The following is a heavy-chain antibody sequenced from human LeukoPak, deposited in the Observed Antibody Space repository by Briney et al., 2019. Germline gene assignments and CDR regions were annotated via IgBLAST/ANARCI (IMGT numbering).Heavy chain of an antibody. CDR2: ISGSGGST. Sequence: PGGSLRLSCAASGFTFSSYAMSWVRQAPGKGLEWVSAISGSGGSTYYADSVKGRFTISRDNSKNTLYLQMNSLRAEDTAVYYCARTYGSGSNPMNYYYYMDVWGKGTTVTISS. J-gene: IGHJ6*03. CDR1: GFTFSSYA. V-gene: IGHV3-23*01. CDR3: ARTYGSGSNPMNYYYYMDV. D-gene: IGHD3-10*01.